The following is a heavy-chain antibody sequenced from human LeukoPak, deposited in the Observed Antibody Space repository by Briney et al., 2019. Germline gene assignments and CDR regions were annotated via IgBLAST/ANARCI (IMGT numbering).Heavy chain of an antibody. D-gene: IGHD3-22*01. Sequence: GASVKVSCKASGYTFTSYDINWVRQATGQGLEWMGWMNPNSGNTGYAQKFQGRVTMTRNTSISTAYMELSSLRSEDTAVYYCARGTDSSGYYYYYYGMDVWGQGITVTVSS. V-gene: IGHV1-8*01. CDR2: MNPNSGNT. CDR3: ARGTDSSGYYYYYYGMDV. J-gene: IGHJ6*02. CDR1: GYTFTSYD.